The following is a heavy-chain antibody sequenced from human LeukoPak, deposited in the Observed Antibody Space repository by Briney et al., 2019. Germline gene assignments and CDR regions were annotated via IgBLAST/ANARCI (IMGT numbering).Heavy chain of an antibody. CDR1: GGSISSGGYY. CDR3: AREGSGSPDY. CDR2: IYYSGSA. Sequence: SQTLSLTCTVSGGSISSGGYYWSWICQHPGKGLEWIGYIYYSGSAYYNPSLKSRVTISVDTSKNQFSLKLSSVTAADTAVYYCAREGSGSPDYWGQGTLVTVSS. V-gene: IGHV4-31*03. D-gene: IGHD3-10*01. J-gene: IGHJ4*02.